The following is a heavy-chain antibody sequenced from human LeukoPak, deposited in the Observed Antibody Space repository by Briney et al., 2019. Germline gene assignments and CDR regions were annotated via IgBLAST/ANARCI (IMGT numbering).Heavy chain of an antibody. J-gene: IGHJ4*02. CDR2: INHSGST. Sequence: SETLSLTCAVYGGSFSGYYWSWIRQPPGKGLEWIGEINHSGSTNYNPSLKSRVTISVDTSKKQFSLKVTSVTAADTAVYYCARLLPIAAAGGHYFDYWGQGTLVTVSS. CDR3: ARLLPIAAAGGHYFDY. V-gene: IGHV4-34*01. D-gene: IGHD6-13*01. CDR1: GGSFSGYY.